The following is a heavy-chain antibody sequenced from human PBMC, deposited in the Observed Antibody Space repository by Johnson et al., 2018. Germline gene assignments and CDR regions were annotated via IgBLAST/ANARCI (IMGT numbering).Heavy chain of an antibody. Sequence: VQLVESGGGVVEPGRSLRLSCAASGFTFRNYGMHWVRQAPGKGLEWVAVISYDGSNKYYADSARGRFTISSDNSKNTLYLQMHSLRAEDTGVYYCAKSLHDYYGMDVWGQGTTVTVSS. CDR1: GFTFRNYG. CDR2: ISYDGSNK. CDR3: AKSLHDYYGMDV. J-gene: IGHJ6*02. V-gene: IGHV3-30*18.